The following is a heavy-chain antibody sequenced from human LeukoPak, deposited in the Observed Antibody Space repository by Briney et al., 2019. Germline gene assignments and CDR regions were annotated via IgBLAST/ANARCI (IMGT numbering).Heavy chain of an antibody. D-gene: IGHD6-19*01. CDR3: ARMGHSGWSSLYYYYYYMDV. CDR1: GYTFTGYY. J-gene: IGHJ6*03. CDR2: INPNSGGT. Sequence: ASVKVSCKASGYTFTGYYMHWVRQAPGQGLEWMGWINPNSGGTNYAQKFQGRVTMTRDTSISTAYMELSRLRSDDTAVYYCARMGHSGWSSLYYYYYYMDVWGKGTMVTISS. V-gene: IGHV1-2*02.